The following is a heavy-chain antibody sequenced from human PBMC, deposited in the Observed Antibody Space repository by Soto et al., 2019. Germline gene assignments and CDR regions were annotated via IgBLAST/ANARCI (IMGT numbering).Heavy chain of an antibody. V-gene: IGHV1-69*08. D-gene: IGHD2-15*01. CDR3: ARDPGPYCSGGSCYSRLAT. J-gene: IGHJ5*02. CDR1: GGTFSSYT. Sequence: QVQLVQSGAEVKKPGSSVKVSCKASGGTFSSYTISWVRQAPGQGLEWMGRIIPNLGIANYAQKFQGRVTITADKXXSXAXXELSSLRSEDTAVYYCARDPGPYCSGGSCYSRLATWGQGTLVTVSS. CDR2: IIPNLGIA.